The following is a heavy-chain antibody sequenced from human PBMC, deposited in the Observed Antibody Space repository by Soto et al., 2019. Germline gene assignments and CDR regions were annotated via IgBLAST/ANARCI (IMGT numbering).Heavy chain of an antibody. CDR1: GFTFSDYY. D-gene: IGHD5-18*01. CDR2: ISSSGSTI. Sequence: QVQLVESGGGLVKPGGFLRLSCAASGFTFSDYYMSWIRQAPGKGLEWVSDISSSGSTIYYADSVRGRFTISRDNAKNSLYLQMNSLGAEDTAVYYCASEQLWSPVGYWGQGTLVTVSS. V-gene: IGHV3-11*01. CDR3: ASEQLWSPVGY. J-gene: IGHJ4*02.